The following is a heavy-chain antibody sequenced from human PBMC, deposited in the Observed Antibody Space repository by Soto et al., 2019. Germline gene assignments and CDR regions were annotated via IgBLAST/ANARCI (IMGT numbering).Heavy chain of an antibody. V-gene: IGHV3-23*01. Sequence: GGSLGLSCAASGFTFNSYAMSWVRQAPGKGLEWVSSISDSGGNTYYADSVKGRFTISRDNSKNTLYLQMNSLRAEDTAIYYCAKDPPIPTLTIPRFYYYVMDVWGQGTTVTVSS. D-gene: IGHD2-21*01. CDR2: ISDSGGNT. CDR1: GFTFNSYA. J-gene: IGHJ6*02. CDR3: AKDPPIPTLTIPRFYYYVMDV.